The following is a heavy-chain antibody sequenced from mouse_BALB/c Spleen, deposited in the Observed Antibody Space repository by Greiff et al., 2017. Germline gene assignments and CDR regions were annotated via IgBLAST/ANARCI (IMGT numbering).Heavy chain of an antibody. V-gene: IGHV1S137*01. Sequence: QVQLQQSGAELVRPGVSVKISCKGSGYTFTDYAMHWVKQSHAQSLEWIGVISTYYGDASYNQKFKGKATMTVDKSSSTAYMELARLTSEDSAIYYGARGLGGEYYYAMDYWGQGTSVTVSS. CDR1: GYTFTDYA. D-gene: IGHD4-1*01. CDR2: ISTYYGDA. J-gene: IGHJ4*01. CDR3: ARGLGGEYYYAMDY.